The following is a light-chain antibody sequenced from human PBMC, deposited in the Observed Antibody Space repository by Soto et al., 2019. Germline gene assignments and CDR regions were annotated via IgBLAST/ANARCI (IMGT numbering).Light chain of an antibody. CDR2: GNI. V-gene: IGLV1-40*01. CDR3: QSYDSSLSGSVV. CDR1: SSNIGAVYA. J-gene: IGLJ2*01. Sequence: QSVLTQPPSVSGSPGPRVTLSCTGSSSNIGAVYAIHWYQQLPGTAPKLLIYGNINRTSGVPDRFSGSKSGTAASLAITGLQAEDEADYYCQSYDSSLSGSVVFGGGTKLTVL.